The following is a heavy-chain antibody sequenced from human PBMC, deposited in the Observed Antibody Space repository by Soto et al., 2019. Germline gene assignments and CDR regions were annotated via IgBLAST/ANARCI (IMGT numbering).Heavy chain of an antibody. V-gene: IGHV3-7*03. CDR3: ARGHYGMDV. CDR1: GFTFSHHW. CDR2: IKEDGSEK. J-gene: IGHJ6*02. Sequence: EVQLVESGGGLVQPGGSLTLSCVASGFTFSHHWISWVRQAPGKGLEWVANIKEDGSEKYYMESVKGRFTISRDNAENSVYLQMNSLRAEDTAVYYCARGHYGMDVWGQGTTVTVSS.